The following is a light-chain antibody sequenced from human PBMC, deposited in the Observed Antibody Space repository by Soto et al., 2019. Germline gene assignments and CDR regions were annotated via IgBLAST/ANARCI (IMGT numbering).Light chain of an antibody. CDR1: QDIANF. J-gene: IGKJ4*01. Sequence: DIQMTQSPSSLSASVGDRVTITCQASQDIANFLNWYQQKPGKAPKLLIYDASKLETGVPSRFSGGGSGTYFSFTISSLQPEDIGTYYCQHYDNLPLFGGGTKVEIK. CDR3: QHYDNLPL. CDR2: DAS. V-gene: IGKV1-33*01.